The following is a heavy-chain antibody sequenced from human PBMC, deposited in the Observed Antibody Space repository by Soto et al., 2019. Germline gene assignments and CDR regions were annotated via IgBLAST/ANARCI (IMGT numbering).Heavy chain of an antibody. V-gene: IGHV4-59*01. CDR1: GGSISSYY. CDR2: IYYSGST. CDR3: ARAQYDFWSGPYYYYYYGMDV. D-gene: IGHD3-3*01. Sequence: SETLSLTCTVSGGSISSYYWSWIRQPPGKGLEWIGYIYYSGSTNYNPSLKSRVTISVDTSKNQFSLKLSSVTAADTAVYYCARAQYDFWSGPYYYYYYGMDVWGQGTTVTVSS. J-gene: IGHJ6*02.